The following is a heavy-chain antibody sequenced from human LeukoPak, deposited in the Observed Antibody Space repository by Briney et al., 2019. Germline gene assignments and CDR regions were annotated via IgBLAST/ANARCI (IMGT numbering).Heavy chain of an antibody. CDR2: ISDSGGST. CDR3: AKDPRGYCSSTSCPNWFDF. Sequence: GGSLRLSCAASGFTFSNYAMSWVRQAPGKGLEWVSSISDSGGSTYYADSVKGRFTFSRDNSKNTLYLQMNSLRAEDAAVYYCAKDPRGYCSSTSCPNWFDFWGQGSLVTLSS. D-gene: IGHD2-2*01. J-gene: IGHJ5*01. CDR1: GFTFSNYA. V-gene: IGHV3-23*01.